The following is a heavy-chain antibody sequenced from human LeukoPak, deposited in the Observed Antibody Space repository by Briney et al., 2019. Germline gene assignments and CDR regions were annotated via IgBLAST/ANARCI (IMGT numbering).Heavy chain of an antibody. Sequence: GGSLRLSCAASGFTFSSYSMNWVRQAPGKGLEWVSSISSSSSYIYYADSVKGRFTISRDNAKNSLYLQRNSLRAEDTAVYYCARGGLGLRLGESSSFDYWGQGTLVTVSS. D-gene: IGHD3-16*02. CDR3: ARGGLGLRLGESSSFDY. V-gene: IGHV3-21*01. CDR2: ISSSSSYI. CDR1: GFTFSSYS. J-gene: IGHJ4*02.